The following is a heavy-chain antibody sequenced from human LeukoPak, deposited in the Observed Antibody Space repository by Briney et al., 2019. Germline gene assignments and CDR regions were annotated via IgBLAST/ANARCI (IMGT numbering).Heavy chain of an antibody. CDR1: GFPFSSCS. CDR2: IKQDGSEK. D-gene: IGHD3-10*01. CDR3: ARGGMVRRVMGAFDI. J-gene: IGHJ3*02. V-gene: IGHV3-7*01. Sequence: GGSLRLSCAASGFPFSSCSMNWVRQAPGKGLEWVANIKQDGSEKYYVDSVKGRFTVSRDNAKHSVYLQMNCQRAEDTGVFFWARGGMVRRVMGAFDIWGQGTLVTVSS.